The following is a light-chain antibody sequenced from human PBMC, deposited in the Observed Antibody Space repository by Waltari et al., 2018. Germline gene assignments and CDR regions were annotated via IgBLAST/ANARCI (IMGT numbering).Light chain of an antibody. V-gene: IGKV3-15*01. CDR3: QQYNNWPPPYT. CDR1: QSVSSN. J-gene: IGKJ2*01. CDR2: GAS. Sequence: IVVTPSQVKSPVSPADTAILSCRASQSVSSNLAWYLQKPGQAPRLLIYGASNRATGIPARFSGSGSGTEFTLTISSQQSEDFAVYYCQQYNNWPPPYTFGQPTKREIK.